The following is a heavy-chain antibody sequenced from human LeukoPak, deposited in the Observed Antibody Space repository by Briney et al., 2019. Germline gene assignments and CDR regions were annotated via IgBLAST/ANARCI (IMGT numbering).Heavy chain of an antibody. CDR1: GFTFSTYD. CDR3: ALHYYYYYMDV. J-gene: IGHJ6*03. CDR2: ISGSGGST. Sequence: GGSLRLSCAASGFTFSTYDVNWVRQAPGKGLEWVSAISGSGGSTYYADSVKGRFTISRDNSKNTLYLQMNSLRAEDTAVYYCALHYYYYYMDVWGKGTTVTVSS. V-gene: IGHV3-23*01.